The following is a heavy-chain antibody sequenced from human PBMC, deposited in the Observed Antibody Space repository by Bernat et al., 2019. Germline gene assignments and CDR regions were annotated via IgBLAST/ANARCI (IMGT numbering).Heavy chain of an antibody. V-gene: IGHV3-33*01. Sequence: QVHLVESGGGVVQPGSSLTLSCAASGFSLTNNGMHWVRQAPGKGLEWVAVMWHDGGYIYYTDSGKGRFTISRDISKNTLYLQMSGLRAEDTSLYFCARHGSRTSYHYYDLDVWGQGTTVTVSS. CDR3: ARHGSRTSYHYYDLDV. J-gene: IGHJ6*02. CDR1: GFSLTNNG. CDR2: MWHDGGYI. D-gene: IGHD3-10*01.